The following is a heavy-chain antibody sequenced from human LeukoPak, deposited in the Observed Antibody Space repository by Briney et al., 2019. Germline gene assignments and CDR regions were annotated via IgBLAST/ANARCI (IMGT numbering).Heavy chain of an antibody. Sequence: PGGSLRLSCAASGFTFSSYAMHWVRQAPGKGLEWVAVISYDGSNKYYADSVKGRFTISRDNSKNTLYLQMNSLRAEDTAVYYCARNYGSGYDAFDIWGQGTMVTDSS. V-gene: IGHV3-30*04. CDR1: GFTFSSYA. CDR2: ISYDGSNK. J-gene: IGHJ3*02. CDR3: ARNYGSGYDAFDI. D-gene: IGHD3-10*01.